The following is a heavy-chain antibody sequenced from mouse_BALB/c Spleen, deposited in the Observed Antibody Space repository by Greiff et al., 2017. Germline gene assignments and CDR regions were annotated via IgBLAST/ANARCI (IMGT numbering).Heavy chain of an antibody. CDR2: ISSGSSTI. D-gene: IGHD1-2*01. Sequence: DVQLVESGGGLVQPGGSRKLSCAASGFTFSSFGMHWVRQAPEKGLEWVAYISSGSSTIYYADTVKGRFTISRDNPKNTLFLQMTSLRSEDTAMYYCARFYYGYYFDYWGQGTTLTVSS. CDR3: ARFYYGYYFDY. V-gene: IGHV5-17*02. CDR1: GFTFSSFG. J-gene: IGHJ2*01.